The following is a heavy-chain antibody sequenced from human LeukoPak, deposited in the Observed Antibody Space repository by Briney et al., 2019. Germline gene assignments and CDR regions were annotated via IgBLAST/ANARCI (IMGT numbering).Heavy chain of an antibody. CDR2: ISYDGSNK. Sequence: PGGSLRLSCAASGFTFSSYAMHWVRQAPGKGLEWVAVISYDGSNKYYADSVKGRFTISRDNSKNTLYLQMNSLRAEDTAVYYCARDGEAYSSSWYGYWGQGTLVTVSS. J-gene: IGHJ4*02. CDR1: GFTFSSYA. CDR3: ARDGEAYSSSWYGY. D-gene: IGHD6-13*01. V-gene: IGHV3-30-3*01.